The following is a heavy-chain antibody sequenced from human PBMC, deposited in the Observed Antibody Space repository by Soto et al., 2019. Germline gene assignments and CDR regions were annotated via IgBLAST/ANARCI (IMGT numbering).Heavy chain of an antibody. J-gene: IGHJ4*02. CDR1: VFTFSSYA. Sequence: GGALRLSCAASVFTFSSYAMSWVRQAPGKGLEWISAVSGSGGSTYYADSVKGRFTISRDNSKDTLYLQMNNLRAEDTAVYYCAKPPDYNWNDYWGQGTLVTVSS. CDR3: AKPPDYNWNDY. CDR2: VSGSGGST. D-gene: IGHD1-20*01. V-gene: IGHV3-23*01.